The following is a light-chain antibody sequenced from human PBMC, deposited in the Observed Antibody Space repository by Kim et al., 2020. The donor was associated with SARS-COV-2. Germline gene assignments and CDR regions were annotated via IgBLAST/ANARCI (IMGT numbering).Light chain of an antibody. Sequence: SPGKRATLPRWASQTVHKGFLALYSQRPGQTPWLPLYRTTHIATGIPDRVSGSGSGTDFPLTISRLEPEDFAVYYCQQYGSLPPYTFGQGTNLDI. CDR1: QTVHKGF. CDR2: RTT. CDR3: QQYGSLPPYT. J-gene: IGKJ2*01. V-gene: IGKV3-20*01.